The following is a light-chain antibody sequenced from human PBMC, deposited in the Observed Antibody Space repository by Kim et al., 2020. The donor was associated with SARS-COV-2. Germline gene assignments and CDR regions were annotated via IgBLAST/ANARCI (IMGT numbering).Light chain of an antibody. V-gene: IGKV3-20*01. CDR1: QSVSSSY. J-gene: IGKJ4*01. Sequence: EIVLTQSPGTLSLSPGERATLSCRASQSVSSSYLAWYQQKPGQAPRLLIYGASSRATGIPDRFSGSGSATDFTLTISRLDPEDFAVYYCQQYGSSPLTFGGGTKVDIK. CDR2: GAS. CDR3: QQYGSSPLT.